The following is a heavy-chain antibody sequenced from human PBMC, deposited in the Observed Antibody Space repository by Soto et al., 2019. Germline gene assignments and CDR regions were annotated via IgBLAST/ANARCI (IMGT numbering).Heavy chain of an antibody. Sequence: QVQLVQSGAEVKKPGASVKVSCKASGYTFTSYGISWVRQAPGQGLEWMGWISAYNGNTNYAQKLQGRVTMTTDTSTSTAYMELRSRRSDDTDVYYCARDTSSRWYGRGNYYYYYGMDVWGQGTTVTVSS. CDR2: ISAYNGNT. D-gene: IGHD6-13*01. V-gene: IGHV1-18*01. CDR3: ARDTSSRWYGRGNYYYYYGMDV. CDR1: GYTFTSYG. J-gene: IGHJ6*02.